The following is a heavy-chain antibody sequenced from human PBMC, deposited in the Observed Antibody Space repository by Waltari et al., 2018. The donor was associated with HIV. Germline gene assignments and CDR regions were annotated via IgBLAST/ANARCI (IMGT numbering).Heavy chain of an antibody. V-gene: IGHV3-30*18. CDR2: ISYDGSNK. CDR3: AKALWFGEFPNWFDP. J-gene: IGHJ5*02. CDR1: GFTFSSYG. Sequence: QVQLVESGGGVVQPGRSLRLSCAASGFTFSSYGMHWVRQAPGKGLEWVAVISYDGSNKYYADSVKGRFTISRDNSKNTLYLQMNSLRAEDTAVYYCAKALWFGEFPNWFDPWGQGTLVTVSS. D-gene: IGHD3-10*01.